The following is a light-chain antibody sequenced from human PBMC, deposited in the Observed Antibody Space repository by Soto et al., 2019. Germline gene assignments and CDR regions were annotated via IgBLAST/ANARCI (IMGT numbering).Light chain of an antibody. J-gene: IGKJ5*01. CDR2: GES. CDR3: QKRSNWPLT. V-gene: IGKV3D-20*02. CDR1: QFVSSTY. Sequence: VLTQSPGTLSLSPGASATLSCRDSQFVSSTYLAWYQQRTGHAPRILIYGESSRATGIPDRLSGSGSGTDLNLTISRLEPEDFAVYYCQKRSNWPLTFGQGTRLEIK.